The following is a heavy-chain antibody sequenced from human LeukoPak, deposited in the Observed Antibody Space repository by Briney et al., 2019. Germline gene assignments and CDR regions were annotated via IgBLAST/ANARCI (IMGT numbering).Heavy chain of an antibody. CDR1: GGTFSSST. CDR2: IIPIFGTA. CDR3: ARAGRHSSAWYGDDYYYYYMDV. D-gene: IGHD6-19*01. V-gene: IGHV1-69*13. Sequence: SVKVSCKASGGTFSSSTISRVRQAPGQGLEWMGGIIPIFGTANYAQKFQGRVTITADESTSTAYMELSSLRSEDTAVYYCARAGRHSSAWYGDDYYYYYMDVWGKGTTVTISS. J-gene: IGHJ6*03.